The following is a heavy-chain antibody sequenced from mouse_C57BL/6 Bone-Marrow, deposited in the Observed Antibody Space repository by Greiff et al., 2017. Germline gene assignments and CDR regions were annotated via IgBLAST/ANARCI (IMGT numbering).Heavy chain of an antibody. CDR2: IYPGDGDT. D-gene: IGHD3-2*02. CDR3: ARGQLRLRGGYFDY. J-gene: IGHJ2*01. CDR1: GYAFSSSW. V-gene: IGHV1-82*01. Sequence: VQGVESGPELVKPGASVKISCKASGYAFSSSWLNWVKQRPGKGLEWIGRIYPGDGDTNYNGKFKGKATLTADKSSSTAYMQLSSLTSEDSAVYFCARGQLRLRGGYFDYWGQGTTLTVSS.